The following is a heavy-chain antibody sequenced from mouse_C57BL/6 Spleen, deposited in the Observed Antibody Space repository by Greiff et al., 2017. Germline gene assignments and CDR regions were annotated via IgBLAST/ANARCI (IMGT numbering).Heavy chain of an antibody. CDR1: GYTFTSYW. CDR2: IDPSDSYT. V-gene: IGHV1-69*01. D-gene: IGHD2-2*01. CDR3: ARSDGYHYFDY. J-gene: IGHJ2*01. Sequence: QVQLKQPGAELVMPGASVKLSCKASGYTFTSYWMHWVKQRPGQGLEWIGEIDPSDSYTNYNQKFKGKSTLTVDKSSSTAYMQLSSLTSEDSAVYYCARSDGYHYFDYWGQGTTLTVSS.